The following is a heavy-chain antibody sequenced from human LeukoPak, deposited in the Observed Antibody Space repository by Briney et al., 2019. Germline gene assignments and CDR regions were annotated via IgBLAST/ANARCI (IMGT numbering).Heavy chain of an antibody. V-gene: IGHV4-34*01. J-gene: IGHJ6*03. CDR1: GGSFSGYY. D-gene: IGHD5-18*01. Sequence: SETLSLTCAVYGGSFSGYYWSWIRQPPGKGLEWIGEINHSGSTNYNPSLKSRVTISVDTSKNQFSLKLGSVTAADTAVYYCARAGYSYGYGYYYMDVWGKGTTVTVSS. CDR2: INHSGST. CDR3: ARAGYSYGYGYYYMDV.